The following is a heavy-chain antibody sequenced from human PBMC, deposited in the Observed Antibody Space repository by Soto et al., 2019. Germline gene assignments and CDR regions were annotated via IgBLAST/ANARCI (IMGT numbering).Heavy chain of an antibody. CDR3: AREGITMVRGVYWFDP. Sequence: SSETLCLTCAVDGGSFSGYYWSWIRQPPGKGLEWIGEINHSGSTNYNPSLKSRVTISVDTSKNQFSLKLSSVTAADTAVYYCAREGITMVRGVYWFDPWGQGTLVTVSS. CDR2: INHSGST. D-gene: IGHD3-10*01. CDR1: GGSFSGYY. V-gene: IGHV4-34*01. J-gene: IGHJ5*02.